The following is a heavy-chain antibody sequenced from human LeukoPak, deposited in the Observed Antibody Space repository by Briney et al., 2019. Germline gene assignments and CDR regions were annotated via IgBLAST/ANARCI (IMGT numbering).Heavy chain of an antibody. D-gene: IGHD1-14*01. V-gene: IGHV3-30*18. Sequence: GGSLRLSCAASGFSFSSYGMHWVRQAPGKGLEWVAVISYDGSNKYYGGSVKGRFTISRDNSKNTLYLQMNSLRAEDTAVYYCAKGGNTRKQYNWFDPWGQGTLVTVSS. CDR1: GFSFSSYG. CDR2: ISYDGSNK. J-gene: IGHJ5*02. CDR3: AKGGNTRKQYNWFDP.